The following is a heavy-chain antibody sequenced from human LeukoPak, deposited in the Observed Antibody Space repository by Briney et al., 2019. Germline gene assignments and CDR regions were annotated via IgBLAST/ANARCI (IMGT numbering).Heavy chain of an antibody. J-gene: IGHJ3*02. D-gene: IGHD3-10*01. Sequence: SETLSLTCTVSGGSISSSTYYWGWIRQPPGKGLEWIGNIYHDGSTYYNPSLKSRVTISIDTPKNQFSLKLSSVTAADTAVYYCARDRGRWPHYAFDIWGHGTMVTVSS. CDR1: GGSISSSTYY. CDR3: ARDRGRWPHYAFDI. CDR2: IYHDGST. V-gene: IGHV4-39*07.